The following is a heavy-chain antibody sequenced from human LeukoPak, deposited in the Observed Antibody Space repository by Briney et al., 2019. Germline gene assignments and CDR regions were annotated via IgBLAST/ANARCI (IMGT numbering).Heavy chain of an antibody. D-gene: IGHD6-13*01. CDR1: GFTFSTYG. Sequence: GRSLRLSCAASGFTFSTYGMTWVRQAPGKGLEWGSVINGGGLTTYYADSVKVRSTISRDNSQTALYLQMTSLRADDTAVDYCARRGAAAGSGTLDCWGQGALVTVAS. V-gene: IGHV3-23*01. CDR2: INGGGLTT. CDR3: ARRGAAAGSGTLDC. J-gene: IGHJ4*02.